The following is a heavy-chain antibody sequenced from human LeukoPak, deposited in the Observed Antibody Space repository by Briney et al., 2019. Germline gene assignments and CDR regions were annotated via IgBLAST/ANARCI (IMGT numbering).Heavy chain of an antibody. V-gene: IGHV4-59*08. Sequence: ASETLSLTCTVSGGSISSYYWSWIRQPPGKGLEWIGYIYYSGSTNYNPSLKSRVTISVDTSKNQFSLKLSSVTAADTAVYYCARLVIVAAAGTGYYGMDVWGQGTTVTVSS. CDR2: IYYSGST. CDR1: GGSISSYY. CDR3: ARLVIVAAAGTGYYGMDV. J-gene: IGHJ6*02. D-gene: IGHD6-13*01.